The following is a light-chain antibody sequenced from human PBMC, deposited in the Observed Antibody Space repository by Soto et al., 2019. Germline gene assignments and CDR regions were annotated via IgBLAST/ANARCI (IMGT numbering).Light chain of an antibody. CDR3: QQYNTYST. CDR1: QSISTW. CDR2: KAS. J-gene: IGKJ1*01. Sequence: QMTQCPSTLSASVGDTVTITCRASQSISTWLAWYQQKPGKAPKLLIYKASTLESGVPSRFSGSGSGTEFTLTISSLQPDDFATYYCQQYNTYSTFGHGTKVEIK. V-gene: IGKV1-5*03.